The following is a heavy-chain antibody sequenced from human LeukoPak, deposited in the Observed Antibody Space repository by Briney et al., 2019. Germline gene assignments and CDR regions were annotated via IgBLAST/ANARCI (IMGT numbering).Heavy chain of an antibody. D-gene: IGHD3-16*01. V-gene: IGHV4-61*02. CDR2: IYTSGST. CDR1: GDSIKNLAYF. J-gene: IGHJ4*02. CDR3: AWGFETISFDY. Sequence: TLSLTCTVSGDSIKNLAYFWSWIRQPAGKGPEWIGRIYTSGSTNYSPSLESRVTISIDTSKNQVSLDLNSVTAADTAVYYCAWGFETISFDYWGQGALVTVSS.